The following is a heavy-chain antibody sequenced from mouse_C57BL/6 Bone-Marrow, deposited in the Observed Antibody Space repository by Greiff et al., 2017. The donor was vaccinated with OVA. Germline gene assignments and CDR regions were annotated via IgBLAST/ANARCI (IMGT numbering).Heavy chain of an antibody. V-gene: IGHV1-42*01. CDR3: AIYGGFAY. J-gene: IGHJ3*01. D-gene: IGHD1-1*01. Sequence: EVQLQESGPELVKPGASVKISCKASGYSFTGYYMNWVKQSPEKSLEWIGEINPSTGGTTYSQKFKAKATLTVDKSSSTAYMQLKSLTSEDSAVYYCAIYGGFAYWGQGTLVTVSA. CDR1: GYSFTGYY. CDR2: INPSTGGT.